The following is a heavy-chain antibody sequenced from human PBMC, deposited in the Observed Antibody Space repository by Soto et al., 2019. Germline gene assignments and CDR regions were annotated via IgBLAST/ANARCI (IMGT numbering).Heavy chain of an antibody. V-gene: IGHV4-61*01. CDR1: GGSISSVSYY. CDR2: IYYSGST. Sequence: SETLSLTCAVSGGSISSVSYYRSWIRQPPGKGLEWIGYIYYSGSTNYNPSLKSRVTISVDTSKNQFSLKLSSVTAADTAVYYCASKGRGYSYGDYYYYGMDVWGQGTTVTVSS. J-gene: IGHJ6*02. D-gene: IGHD5-18*01. CDR3: ASKGRGYSYGDYYYYGMDV.